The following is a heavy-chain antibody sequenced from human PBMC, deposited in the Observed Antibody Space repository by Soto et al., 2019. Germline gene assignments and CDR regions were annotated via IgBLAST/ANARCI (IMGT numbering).Heavy chain of an antibody. D-gene: IGHD4-17*01. J-gene: IGHJ4*02. CDR2: INSYNGVT. CDR1: GYTLSNNYG. Sequence: QVQLVQSGAEVKNPGASVKVSCRASGYTLSNNYGISWVRQAPGQGLEWMGWINSYNGVTNNARKFQDRVTLTTDASPTTAYMELRSLRSDDTAIYYCARDRQNYGSLDYWGQGTLVTVSS. CDR3: ARDRQNYGSLDY. V-gene: IGHV1-18*01.